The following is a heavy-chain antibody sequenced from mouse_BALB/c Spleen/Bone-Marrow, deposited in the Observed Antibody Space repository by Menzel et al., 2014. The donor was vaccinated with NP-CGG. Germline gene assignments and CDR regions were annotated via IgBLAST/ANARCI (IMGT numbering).Heavy chain of an antibody. J-gene: IGHJ4*01. CDR1: GFNIKDTY. CDR3: ARYGNYCYAMDY. Sequence: EVQLQQSGAELVKPGASVKLSCTASGFNIKDTYMHWVKQRPEQGLEWIGRIDPANGNTKYDSKFQGKATITADTSSNTAYQQLSSLTSEDTAVYYCARYGNYCYAMDYWGQGTSVTVSS. V-gene: IGHV14-3*02. CDR2: IDPANGNT. D-gene: IGHD2-1*01.